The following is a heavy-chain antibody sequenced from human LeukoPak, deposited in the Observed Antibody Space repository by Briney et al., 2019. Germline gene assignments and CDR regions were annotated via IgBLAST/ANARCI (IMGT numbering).Heavy chain of an antibody. Sequence: KPGESLKISCKGSGYSFTSYWIGGVRQMPGKGLEWVGIIFPGDSDTRYSPSFQGQVTISADKSISAAYLQWSSLKASDTAMYFCARRPCSSISCFFDYWGQGTLDTVSS. J-gene: IGHJ4*02. CDR3: ARRPCSSISCFFDY. CDR2: IFPGDSDT. CDR1: GYSFTSYW. D-gene: IGHD2-2*01. V-gene: IGHV5-51*03.